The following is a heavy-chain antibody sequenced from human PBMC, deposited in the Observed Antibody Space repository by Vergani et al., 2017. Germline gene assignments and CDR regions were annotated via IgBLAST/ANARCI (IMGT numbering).Heavy chain of an antibody. CDR1: GFALNRHA. CDR2: ISYDGSNK. V-gene: IGHV3-30*18. D-gene: IGHD2-2*01. Sequence: QVQLVESGGGVVQPGTSLRLSCVVSGFALNRHAMYWVRQAPGKGLEWVAVISYDGSNKYYADSVKGRFTISRDNSKNTLYLQMNSLRAEDTAVYYCAKGVYCSSTSCYEGRGYYYGMGVWGQGTTVTFSS. J-gene: IGHJ6*02. CDR3: AKGVYCSSTSCYEGRGYYYGMGV.